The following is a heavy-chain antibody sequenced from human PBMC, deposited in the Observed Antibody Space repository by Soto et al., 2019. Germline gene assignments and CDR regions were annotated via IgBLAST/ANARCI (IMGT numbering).Heavy chain of an antibody. V-gene: IGHV3-23*01. Sequence: ETLSLTCTVSGGSISSYYWSWIRQPPGKGLEWVSTISGSGGSTYYAGSVKGRFTISRQNSKNTVYLQMNSLRAEDTAVYYCAKSAKGYMSRFDPWGQGTLVTVSS. CDR3: AKSAKGYMSRFDP. D-gene: IGHD1-1*01. CDR2: ISGSGGST. CDR1: GGSISSYY. J-gene: IGHJ5*02.